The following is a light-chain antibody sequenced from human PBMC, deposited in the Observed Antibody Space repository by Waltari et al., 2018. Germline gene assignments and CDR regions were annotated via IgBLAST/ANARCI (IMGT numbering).Light chain of an antibody. V-gene: IGKV4-1*01. CDR3: QQYFSTPFT. CDR2: WAS. Sequence: DIVMTQSPDSLTVSLGERATITCKSTQSVFDNSGNNNSLAWYQQKPGQPPNLLISWASARESGVPDRFSGSGSGADFTLTISSLRAEDVAVYYCQQYFSTPFTFGQGTRLDIK. J-gene: IGKJ2*01. CDR1: QSVFDNSGNNNS.